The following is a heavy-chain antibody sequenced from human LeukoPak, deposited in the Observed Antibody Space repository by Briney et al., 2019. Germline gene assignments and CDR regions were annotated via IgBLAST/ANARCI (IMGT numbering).Heavy chain of an antibody. V-gene: IGHV3-30*04. CDR3: ARDLKWGYFDH. D-gene: IGHD7-27*01. CDR2: ISYDGGHQ. CDR1: GFTFSNYA. Sequence: PGGSLRLSCAASGFTFSNYAMHWVRQAPGKGLEWVAVISYDGGHQFYPDSVKGRFTISRDTSKDTLFLQMNGLRAEDTAIYYCARDLKWGYFDHWGQGALVTVSS. J-gene: IGHJ4*02.